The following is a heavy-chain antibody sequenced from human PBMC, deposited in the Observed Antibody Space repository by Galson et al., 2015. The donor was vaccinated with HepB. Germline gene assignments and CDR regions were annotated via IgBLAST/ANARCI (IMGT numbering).Heavy chain of an antibody. D-gene: IGHD6-19*01. CDR3: ATLKGYSSGSLDS. Sequence: SETLSLTCTVSSGDVSTSSYFWGWIRQSPGKGLEWILTVYFSGSTYYNPSLKSRLTISVDTSKNQFSMKLTSVTAADTAVYYCATLKGYSSGSLDSWGQGTLVTVSS. CDR2: VYFSGST. V-gene: IGHV4-39*01. J-gene: IGHJ4*02. CDR1: SGDVSTSSYF.